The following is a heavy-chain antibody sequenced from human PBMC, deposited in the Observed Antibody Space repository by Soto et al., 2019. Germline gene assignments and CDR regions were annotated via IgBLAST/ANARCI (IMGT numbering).Heavy chain of an antibody. CDR2: ISSSGSTI. Sequence: GVLRLSCAASGFTFSDYYMSWIRQAPGKGLEWVSYISSSGSTIYYADSVKGRFTISRDNAKNSLYLQMNSLRAEDTAVYYCAREGCSSTSCQFDPWGQGTLVTVSS. J-gene: IGHJ5*02. CDR3: AREGCSSTSCQFDP. V-gene: IGHV3-11*01. CDR1: GFTFSDYY. D-gene: IGHD2-2*01.